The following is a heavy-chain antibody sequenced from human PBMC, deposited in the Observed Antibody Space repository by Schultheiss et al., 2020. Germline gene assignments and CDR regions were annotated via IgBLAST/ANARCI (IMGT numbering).Heavy chain of an antibody. D-gene: IGHD6-19*01. Sequence: SGPTLVKPTQTLTLTCTFSGFSLSTSGVGVGWIRQPPGKALEWLARIDWDDDKYYSTSLKTRLTISKDTSKNQVVLTMTNMDPVDTATYYCARDRGGSGWVYFDYWGEGTLVTVSS. V-gene: IGHV2-70*11. CDR3: ARDRGGSGWVYFDY. J-gene: IGHJ4*02. CDR1: GFSLSTSGVG. CDR2: IDWDDDK.